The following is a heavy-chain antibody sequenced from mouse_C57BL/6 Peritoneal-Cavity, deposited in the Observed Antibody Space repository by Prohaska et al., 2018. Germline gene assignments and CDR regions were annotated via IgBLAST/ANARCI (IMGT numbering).Heavy chain of an antibody. D-gene: IGHD1-3*01. CDR2: IRLKSANYAR. Sequence: KLEVSGGGLVQPGGSMKLSCVASGFTFSNYWMNWVRQSPEKGLEWVAQIRLKSANYARHYAEFVKVTFTTAIYTTNCSVSLQDDLLIEEVVGTENRWVCFDVWGTGTTVTVSS. J-gene: IGHJ1*03. CDR3: WVCFDV. V-gene: IGHV6-3*01. CDR1: GFTFSNYW.